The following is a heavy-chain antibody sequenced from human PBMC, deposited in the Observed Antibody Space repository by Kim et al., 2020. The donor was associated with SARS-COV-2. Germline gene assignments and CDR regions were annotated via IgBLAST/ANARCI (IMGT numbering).Heavy chain of an antibody. D-gene: IGHD6-19*01. V-gene: IGHV1-2*04. J-gene: IGHJ3*02. CDR3: ARAGSGWYSRAFDI. Sequence: ASVKVSCKASGYTFTGYYMHWVRQAPGQGLEWMGWINPNSGGTNYAQKFQGWVTMTRDTSISTAYMELSRLRSDDTAVYYCARAGSGWYSRAFDIWGQGTMVTVSS. CDR1: GYTFTGYY. CDR2: INPNSGGT.